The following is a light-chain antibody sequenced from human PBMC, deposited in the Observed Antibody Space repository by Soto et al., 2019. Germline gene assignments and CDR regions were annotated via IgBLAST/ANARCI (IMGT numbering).Light chain of an antibody. Sequence: EIVMTQSPATLSLSPGERATLSCRASQSVSSNLAWYQQKPAQPPRPLIYDASTRATGIPARFSGSGSGTEFTLTISSLQSEDFAVYYCQHYNSRPLTFGGGTKVEIK. CDR2: DAS. J-gene: IGKJ4*01. CDR3: QHYNSRPLT. CDR1: QSVSSN. V-gene: IGKV3-15*01.